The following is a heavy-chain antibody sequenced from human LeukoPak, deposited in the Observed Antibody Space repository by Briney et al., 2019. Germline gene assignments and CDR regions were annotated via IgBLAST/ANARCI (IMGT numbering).Heavy chain of an antibody. CDR1: GYTFTSYG. J-gene: IGHJ4*02. D-gene: IGHD5-24*01. V-gene: IGHV1-69*06. CDR2: IIPIFGTA. CDR3: ARDRWGDGYNGFPD. Sequence: ASVKVSCKASGYTFTSYGISWVRQAPGQGLEWMGGIIPIFGTANYAQKFQGRVTITADKSTSTAYMELSSLRSEDTAVYYCARDRWGDGYNGFPDWGQGTLVTVSS.